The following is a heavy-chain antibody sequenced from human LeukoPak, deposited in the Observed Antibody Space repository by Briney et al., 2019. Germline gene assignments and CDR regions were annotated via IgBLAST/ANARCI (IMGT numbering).Heavy chain of an antibody. CDR1: GFTFSNYW. J-gene: IGHJ6*02. CDR2: INPNSGGT. D-gene: IGHD6-13*01. CDR3: ARVRIGQQLDKYYYYAMDV. Sequence: SGGSLRLSCAASGFTFSNYWMSWVRQAPGQGLEWMGWINPNSGGTNYAQKFQGRVTMTTDTSISTAYMEVSRLRSDDTAVYYCARVRIGQQLDKYYYYAMDVWGQGTTVTVSS. V-gene: IGHV1-2*02.